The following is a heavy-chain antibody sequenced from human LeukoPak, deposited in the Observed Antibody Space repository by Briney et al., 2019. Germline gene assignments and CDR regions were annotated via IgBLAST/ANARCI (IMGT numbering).Heavy chain of an antibody. Sequence: LTGGSLRLSCAASGFTFSSYAMSWVRQAPGKGLEWVSAISGSGGSTYYADSVKGRFTISRDNSKNTLYLQMNSLRAEDTAVYYCAKGPYYDFWNGYYADNWFDPWGQGTLVTVSS. J-gene: IGHJ5*02. D-gene: IGHD3-3*01. CDR2: ISGSGGST. CDR3: AKGPYYDFWNGYYADNWFDP. V-gene: IGHV3-23*01. CDR1: GFTFSSYA.